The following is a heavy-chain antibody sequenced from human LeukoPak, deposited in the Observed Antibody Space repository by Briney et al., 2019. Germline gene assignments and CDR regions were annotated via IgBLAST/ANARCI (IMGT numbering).Heavy chain of an antibody. D-gene: IGHD6-19*01. CDR1: GYTFTSYG. V-gene: IGHV1-18*01. CDR3: ARSSLAVAGSVFDY. J-gene: IGHJ4*02. CDR2: ISTYNDHT. Sequence: ASVKVSCKASGYTFTSYGISWVRQAPGQGLEWMGWISTYNDHTNYAQKLQGRVSMTTDTSTSTTYMELRSLRSDDTAVYYCARSSLAVAGSVFDYWGQGTLVTVS.